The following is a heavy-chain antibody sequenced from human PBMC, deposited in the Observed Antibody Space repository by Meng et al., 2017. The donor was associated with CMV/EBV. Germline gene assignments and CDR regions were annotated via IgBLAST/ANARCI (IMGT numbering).Heavy chain of an antibody. CDR3: ARGGGGEWELLHYFDY. CDR1: RGAFSGYY. D-gene: IGHD1-26*01. V-gene: IGHV4-34*01. J-gene: IGHJ4*02. Sequence: QGQLRQWGAGRLQPPGPLSLTCSVYRGAFSGYYWSWIRQPPGKGREWIGEINHSGSTNYNPSLKSRVTISVDTSKNQFSLKLSSVTAADTAVYYCARGGGGEWELLHYFDYWGQGTLVTVSS. CDR2: INHSGST.